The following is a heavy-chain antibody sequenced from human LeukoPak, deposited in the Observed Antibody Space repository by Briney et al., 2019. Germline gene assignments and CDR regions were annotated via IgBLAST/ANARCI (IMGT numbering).Heavy chain of an antibody. V-gene: IGHV1-69*04. D-gene: IGHD1-26*01. CDR1: GGTFNSYA. CDR3: ARDLEGAGDY. J-gene: IGHJ4*02. CDR2: IIPILGIA. Sequence: ASVTVSYKASGGTFNSYAISWVRQAPGQGLEWMGRIIPILGIANYAQKFQGRVTITADKSTSTAYMELSSLRSEDTAVYYCARDLEGAGDYWGQGTLVTVSS.